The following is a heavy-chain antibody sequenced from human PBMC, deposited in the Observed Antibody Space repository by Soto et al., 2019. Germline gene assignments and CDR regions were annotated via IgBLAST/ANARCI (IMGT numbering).Heavy chain of an antibody. Sequence: GGSLRLSCAASGFPFTNYWMSWVRQAPGKGLEWVANIKQDGSVKYYVDSVKGRFTISRDNAKNLLFLQMNILRAEDTAVYYCARIGYSSSSFDYWGHGTLVTVSS. CDR3: ARIGYSSSSFDY. J-gene: IGHJ4*01. CDR1: GFPFTNYW. CDR2: IKQDGSVK. D-gene: IGHD6-6*01. V-gene: IGHV3-7*01.